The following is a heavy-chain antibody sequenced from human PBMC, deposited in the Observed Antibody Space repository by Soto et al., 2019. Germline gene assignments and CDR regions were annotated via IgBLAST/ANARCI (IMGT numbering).Heavy chain of an antibody. CDR1: GFTFSSYA. CDR2: ISYDGSNK. Sequence: ESGGGVVQPGRSLRLSCAASGFTFSSYAMHWVRQAPGKGLEWVAVISYDGSNKYYADSVKGRFTISRDNSKNTLYLQMNSLRAEDTAVYYCARVPRPWGYYYGMDVWGQGTTVTVSS. D-gene: IGHD6-6*01. CDR3: ARVPRPWGYYYGMDV. V-gene: IGHV3-30-3*01. J-gene: IGHJ6*02.